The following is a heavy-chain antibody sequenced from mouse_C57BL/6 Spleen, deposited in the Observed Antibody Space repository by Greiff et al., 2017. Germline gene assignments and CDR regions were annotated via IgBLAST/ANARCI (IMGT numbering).Heavy chain of an antibody. CDR1: GYTFTSYG. CDR3: AREDDDDAAY. CDR2: IYPRSGNT. Sequence: QVQLQQSGAELARPGASVKLSCKASGYTFTSYGISWVKQRTGQGLEWIGEIYPRSGNTYYNEKFKGKATLTADKSSSTAYMELRSLTSEDSAVYFCAREDDDDAAYWGQGTLVTVSA. J-gene: IGHJ3*01. V-gene: IGHV1-81*01. D-gene: IGHD2-4*01.